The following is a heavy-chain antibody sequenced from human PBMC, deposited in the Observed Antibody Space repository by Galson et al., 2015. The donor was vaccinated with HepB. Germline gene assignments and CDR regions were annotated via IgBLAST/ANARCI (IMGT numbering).Heavy chain of an antibody. V-gene: IGHV3-33*01. D-gene: IGHD2-2*01. CDR2: LWYDGRHP. CDR3: ARGLGVPAAPWAGNGMDV. CDR1: GFPFSSYG. Sequence: SLRLSFAASGFPFSSYGMHWVRQAPGKGLEWVAFLWYDGRHPSYADSVTGRFTISRDHSPPTLYLHLTSLRAADPAVDACARGLGVPAAPWAGNGMDVWGQGTTVTVSS. J-gene: IGHJ6*02.